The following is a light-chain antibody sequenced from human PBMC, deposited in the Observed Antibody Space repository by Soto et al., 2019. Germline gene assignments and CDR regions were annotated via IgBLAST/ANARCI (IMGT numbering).Light chain of an antibody. Sequence: QSVLTQPASVSGSPGQSITISCTGTSNDIGNYNYVSWYQQHPGKAPKVMIYEVSNRPSGISNRFSGSKSGNTASLTISGLQDEDEADYYCTSYTTISTLYVFGSGTKVTVL. CDR1: SNDIGNYNY. J-gene: IGLJ1*01. V-gene: IGLV2-14*01. CDR3: TSYTTISTLYV. CDR2: EVS.